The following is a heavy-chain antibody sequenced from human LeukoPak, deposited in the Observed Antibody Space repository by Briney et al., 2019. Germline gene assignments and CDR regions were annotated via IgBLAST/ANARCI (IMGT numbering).Heavy chain of an antibody. Sequence: SETLSLTYTVSGGPISSYYWSWIRQPPGKGLEWIGYIYYSGSTNYNPSLKSRVTISVDTSKNQFSLKLSSVTAADTAVYYCARDQGMLQNWFDPWGQGTLVTVSS. D-gene: IGHD2-15*01. V-gene: IGHV4-59*01. CDR2: IYYSGST. CDR3: ARDQGMLQNWFDP. J-gene: IGHJ5*02. CDR1: GGPISSYY.